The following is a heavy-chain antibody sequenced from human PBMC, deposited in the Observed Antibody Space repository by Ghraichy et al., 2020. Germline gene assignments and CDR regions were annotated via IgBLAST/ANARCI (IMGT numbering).Heavy chain of an antibody. J-gene: IGHJ4*02. Sequence: GGSLRLSCAASGFTFSSYGMHWVRQAPGKGLEWVAVISYDGSNKYYADSVKGRFTISRDNSKNTLYLQMNSLRAEDTAVYYCAKDLRLVWFGEYFDYWGQGALVADSS. CDR3: AKDLRLVWFGEYFDY. CDR1: GFTFSSYG. D-gene: IGHD3-10*01. CDR2: ISYDGSNK. V-gene: IGHV3-30*18.